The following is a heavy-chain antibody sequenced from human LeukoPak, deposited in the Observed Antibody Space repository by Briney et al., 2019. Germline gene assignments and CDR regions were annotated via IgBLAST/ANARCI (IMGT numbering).Heavy chain of an antibody. CDR1: GFTFDDYV. V-gene: IGHV3-9*01. D-gene: IGHD3-22*01. J-gene: IGHJ4*02. Sequence: VRSRRLSSAASGFTFDDYVMNWVRQAPGQGLEWVSGISWNSGSIGYADSVKGRFTISRDNAKNSLYLQMNSLRAEDTALYYCAKDFYYDSSGGYFDYWGQGTLVTVSS. CDR3: AKDFYYDSSGGYFDY. CDR2: ISWNSGSI.